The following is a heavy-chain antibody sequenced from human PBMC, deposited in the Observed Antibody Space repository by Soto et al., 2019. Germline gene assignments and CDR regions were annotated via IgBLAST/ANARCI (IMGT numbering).Heavy chain of an antibody. Sequence: EVQLLESGGGLGQPGGSLRLSCAASGFTFSDYAMNWVRQAPAKGLEWVSAISGSGDSTCHADSVKGRFTISRDNFKNTLFLQMNNLSAEDTAVYYCAKDRGGTMSTDWFFDLWGRGTLVSVSS. CDR3: AKDRGGTMSTDWFFDL. D-gene: IGHD1-1*01. CDR2: ISGSGDST. V-gene: IGHV3-23*01. CDR1: GFTFSDYA. J-gene: IGHJ2*01.